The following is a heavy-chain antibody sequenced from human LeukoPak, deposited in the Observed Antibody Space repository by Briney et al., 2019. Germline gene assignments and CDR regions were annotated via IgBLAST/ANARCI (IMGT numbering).Heavy chain of an antibody. D-gene: IGHD2-2*01. CDR2: ISSSAGTI. J-gene: IGHJ6*02. CDR1: GFTFSTYS. V-gene: IGHV3-48*04. Sequence: PGGSLRLSCAASGFTFSTYSMNWVRQAPGKGPEWVSYISSSAGTINYADSVKGRFTISRDNAKNSLYLQMNSLRAEDTAVYYCARDSRLPAYYYYYGMDVWGQGTTVTVSS. CDR3: ARDSRLPAYYYYYGMDV.